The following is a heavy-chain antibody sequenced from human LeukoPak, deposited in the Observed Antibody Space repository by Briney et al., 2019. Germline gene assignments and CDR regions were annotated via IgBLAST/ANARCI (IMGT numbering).Heavy chain of an antibody. D-gene: IGHD3-3*01. CDR3: AGHFGAWHYFDY. Sequence: GGSLRLSCAASGFIFSSYGMHWVRQAPGKGLEWVAFIRYDGSNTYYADSVKGRFTISRDNSKNTLYLQMNSLRPEDTAVYYCAGHFGAWHYFDYWGQGTLVTVSS. CDR1: GFIFSSYG. CDR2: IRYDGSNT. J-gene: IGHJ4*02. V-gene: IGHV3-30*02.